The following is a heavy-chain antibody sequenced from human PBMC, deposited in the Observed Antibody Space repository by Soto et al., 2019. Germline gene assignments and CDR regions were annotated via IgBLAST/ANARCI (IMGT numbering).Heavy chain of an antibody. CDR3: ARAVAYYDYGWGRNDAFDI. D-gene: IGHD3-16*01. CDR1: GGTFSSYA. V-gene: IGHV1-69*01. CDR2: IIPIFGTA. J-gene: IGHJ3*02. Sequence: QVQLVQSGAEVKKPGSSVKVSCKASGGTFSSYAISWVRQAPGQGLEWMGGIIPIFGTANYAQKFQGRVTITADESTSTAYMELSSLRSEDTAVYYCARAVAYYDYGWGRNDAFDIWGQGTMVTVSS.